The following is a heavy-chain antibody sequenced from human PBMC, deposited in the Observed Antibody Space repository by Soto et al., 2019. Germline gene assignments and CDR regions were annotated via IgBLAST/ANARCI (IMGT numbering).Heavy chain of an antibody. Sequence: SVKVSCKASGGTFSSYAISWVLQAPGQGLEWMGGIIPIFGTANYAQKFQERVTITRDMSTSTAYMELSSLRSEDTAVYYCAADHVTTDAFDIWGQGTMVTVSS. CDR3: AADHVTTDAFDI. CDR2: IIPIFGTA. D-gene: IGHD4-17*01. CDR1: GGTFSSYA. J-gene: IGHJ3*02. V-gene: IGHV1-69*05.